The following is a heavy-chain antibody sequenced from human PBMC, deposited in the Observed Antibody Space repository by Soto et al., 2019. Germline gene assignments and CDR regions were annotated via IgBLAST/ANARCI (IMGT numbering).Heavy chain of an antibody. CDR1: GGSFSGYY. Sequence: QVHLQQWGAGLLKPSETLSLTCAVYGGSFSGYYWSWIRQPPGKGLDWIGEINNSGSTNYTPSLKSRVSISVGTSNNQFSLKLSSVTAADTAVYYCARGRGDGYNQHWYFDLWGRGTLVTVSS. CDR3: ARGRGDGYNQHWYFDL. V-gene: IGHV4-34*01. CDR2: INNSGST. D-gene: IGHD3-10*01. J-gene: IGHJ2*01.